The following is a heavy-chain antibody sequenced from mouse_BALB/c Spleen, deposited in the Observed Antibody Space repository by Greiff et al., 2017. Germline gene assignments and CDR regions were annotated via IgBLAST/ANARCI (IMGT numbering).Heavy chain of an antibody. V-gene: IGHV6-6*02. CDR2: IRLKSNNYAT. CDR1: GFTFSNYW. CDR3: TRGSSYWYFDV. Sequence: EVKLMESGGGLVQPGGSMKLSCVASGFTFSNYWMNWVRQSPEKGLEWVAEIRLKSNNYATHYAESVKGRFTISRDDSKSSVYLQMNNLRAEDTGIYYCTRGSSYWYFDVWGAGTTVTVSS. J-gene: IGHJ1*01. D-gene: IGHD1-1*01.